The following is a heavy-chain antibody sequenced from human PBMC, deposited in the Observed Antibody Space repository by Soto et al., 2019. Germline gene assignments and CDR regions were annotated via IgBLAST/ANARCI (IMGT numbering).Heavy chain of an antibody. V-gene: IGHV4-34*01. CDR3: ARGRGAFDS. CDR1: GASLSDNY. Sequence: SENPSLTCAFYGASLSDNYCNWLRQPPGKGLEWIGEINHSGNTNYNPSLRSRVTISIDTSKNQLSLNLRSVSAADTAVYYCARGRGAFDSWGKDLRLSSPQ. J-gene: IGHJ5*01. CDR2: INHSGNT.